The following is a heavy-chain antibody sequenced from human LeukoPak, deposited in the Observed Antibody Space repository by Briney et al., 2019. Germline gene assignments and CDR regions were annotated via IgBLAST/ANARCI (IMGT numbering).Heavy chain of an antibody. CDR3: AKGSEYSSSFGAFDI. D-gene: IGHD6-6*01. V-gene: IGHV3-23*01. Sequence: GGSLRLSCAASGFTFSSYAMSWVRQAPGKGLEWVSAISGSGGSTYYADSVKGRFTISRDNAKNSLYLQMNSLRAEDMALYYCAKGSEYSSSFGAFDIWGQGTMVTVSS. CDR1: GFTFSSYA. J-gene: IGHJ3*02. CDR2: ISGSGGST.